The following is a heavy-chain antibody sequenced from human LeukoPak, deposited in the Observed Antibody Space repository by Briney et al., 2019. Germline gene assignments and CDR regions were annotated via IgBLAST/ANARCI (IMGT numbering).Heavy chain of an antibody. CDR2: IYYSGST. Sequence: SETLSLTCTVSGGSISSYYWSWIRQPPGKGLEWIGYIYYSGSTNYNPSLKSRVTISVDTSKNQFSLKLSSVTAADTAVYYCARDRVDPYYYYYYMDVWGKGTTVTVSS. V-gene: IGHV4-59*01. CDR3: ARDRVDPYYYYYYMDV. CDR1: GGSISSYY. J-gene: IGHJ6*03. D-gene: IGHD5-24*01.